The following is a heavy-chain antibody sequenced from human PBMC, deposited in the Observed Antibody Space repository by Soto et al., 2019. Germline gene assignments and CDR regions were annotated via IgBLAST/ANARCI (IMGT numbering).Heavy chain of an antibody. D-gene: IGHD3-10*01. Sequence: GGSLTLACAASGFTVSSNYMSWVRQAPGKGLEWVSVIYSGGSTYYADSVKGRFTISRDNSKNTLYLQMGSLRAEDMAVYYCARVGGSGSYFYYYMDVWGKGTTVTVSS. CDR3: ARVGGSGSYFYYYMDV. J-gene: IGHJ6*03. CDR2: IYSGGST. V-gene: IGHV3-66*01. CDR1: GFTVSSNY.